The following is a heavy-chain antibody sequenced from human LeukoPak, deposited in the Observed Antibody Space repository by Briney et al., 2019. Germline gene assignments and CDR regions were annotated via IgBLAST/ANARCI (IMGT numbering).Heavy chain of an antibody. CDR2: IYYSGST. CDR3: AREKTYYYGSGRAPLHWYFDL. D-gene: IGHD3-10*01. CDR1: GGSISSGDYY. Sequence: SQTLSLTCTVSGGSISSGDYYWSCIRQPPGKGLEWIGNIYYSGSTYYNPSLKSRVTISVDTSKNQFSLKLSSVTAADTAVYYCAREKTYYYGSGRAPLHWYFDLWGRGTLVTVSS. J-gene: IGHJ2*01. V-gene: IGHV4-30-4*01.